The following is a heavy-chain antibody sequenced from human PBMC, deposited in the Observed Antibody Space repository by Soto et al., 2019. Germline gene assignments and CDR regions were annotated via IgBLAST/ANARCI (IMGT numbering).Heavy chain of an antibody. J-gene: IGHJ5*02. D-gene: IGHD5-18*01. CDR1: GGSISSGGYY. CDR3: ARAPDEAWIQRSFDP. V-gene: IGHV4-31*03. Sequence: QVQLQESGPGLVKPSQTLSLTCTVSGGSISSGGYYWSWIRQHPGKGLEWIGYIYYSGSTYYNPSLKSRVTISVDTSKNRCSLKLSSVTAADTAVYYCARAPDEAWIQRSFDPWGQGTLVTVSS. CDR2: IYYSGST.